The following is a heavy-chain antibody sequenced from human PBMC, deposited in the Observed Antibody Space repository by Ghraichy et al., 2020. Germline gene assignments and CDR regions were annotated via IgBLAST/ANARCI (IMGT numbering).Heavy chain of an antibody. CDR1: GFTFSNYG. J-gene: IGHJ6*02. V-gene: IGHV3-33*07. CDR3: ASNMGAVAGRYYYYGMDV. D-gene: IGHD6-19*01. Sequence: LSLTCAASGFTFSNYGMYWVRQAPGKGLEWVAVIWYDGSNKYYADSVKGRFTISRDSSKNTLYLQMNSLRAEDTAVYYCASNMGAVAGRYYYYGMDVWGQGTTVTVSS. CDR2: IWYDGSNK.